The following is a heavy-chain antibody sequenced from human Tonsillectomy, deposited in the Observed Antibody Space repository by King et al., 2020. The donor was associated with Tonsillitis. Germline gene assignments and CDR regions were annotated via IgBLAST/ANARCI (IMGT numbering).Heavy chain of an antibody. J-gene: IGHJ6*02. CDR1: GFTFSGYE. CDR2: IGTAGDT. Sequence: VQLVESGGGLVQPGGSLRLSCEASGFTFSGYEMHWVRQATGKGLEWGTTIGTAGDTYYSGSVKGRFTFSRENAKNSLYLQMNSLRAGDTAVYYCARENLVGASGYGMDVWGQGTTVTVSS. D-gene: IGHD1-26*01. CDR3: ARENLVGASGYGMDV. V-gene: IGHV3-13*01.